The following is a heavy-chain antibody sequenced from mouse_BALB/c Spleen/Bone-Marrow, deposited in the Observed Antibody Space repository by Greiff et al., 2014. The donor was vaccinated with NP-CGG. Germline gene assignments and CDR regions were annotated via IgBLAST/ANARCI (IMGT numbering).Heavy chain of an antibody. Sequence: EVQLQQSGPELVKPGASVKISCEASGYSFTGYFMNWVMQSHGKSLEWIGRINPYNGDTFYNQKFKGKATLTVDKSSSTAHMELRSLASEDSAVYYCARSGYYGSSYFDYWGQGTTLTVSS. CDR3: ARSGYYGSSYFDY. CDR2: INPYNGDT. CDR1: GYSFTGYF. V-gene: IGHV1-20*02. J-gene: IGHJ2*01. D-gene: IGHD1-1*01.